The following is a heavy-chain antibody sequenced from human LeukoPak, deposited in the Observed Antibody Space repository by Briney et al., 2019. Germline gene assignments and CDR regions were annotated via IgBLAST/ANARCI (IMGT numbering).Heavy chain of an antibody. J-gene: IGHJ5*02. V-gene: IGHV4-4*02. CDR1: GGSISSSTW. CDR2: INHSGST. Sequence: SETLSLTCAVSGGSISSSTWWSWVRQPPGKGLEWIGEINHSGSTNYNPSLKSRVTISVDTSKNQFSPKLSSVTAADTAVYYCARPAHIAARRSRSNWFDPWGQGTLVTVSS. CDR3: ARPAHIAARRSRSNWFDP. D-gene: IGHD6-6*01.